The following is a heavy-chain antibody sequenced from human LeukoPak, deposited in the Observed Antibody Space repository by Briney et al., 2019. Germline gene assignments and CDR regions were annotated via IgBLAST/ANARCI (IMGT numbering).Heavy chain of an antibody. CDR2: ITGSVGAT. CDR1: GFTFSHFA. Sequence: PGGSLRLSCATSGFTFSHFAMSWVRQAPGKGLEWVSGITGSVGATYYTDSVKGRFTISRDNSKNTLYLQMNSLRAEDTAVYYCAKHLYDLLTGYYDIDCFDYWGQGTLVTVSS. CDR3: AKHLYDLLTGYYDIDCFDY. V-gene: IGHV3-23*01. J-gene: IGHJ4*02. D-gene: IGHD3-9*01.